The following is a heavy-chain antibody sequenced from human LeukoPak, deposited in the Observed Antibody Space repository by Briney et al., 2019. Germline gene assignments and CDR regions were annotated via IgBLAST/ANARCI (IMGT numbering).Heavy chain of an antibody. J-gene: IGHJ4*02. V-gene: IGHV3-23*01. Sequence: GGSLRLSCAASGFTFSSYGMSWVRQAPGKGLEWVSAISGSGGSTYYADSVKGRFTISRDNSKNTLYLQMNSLRAEDTAVYYCAKDPHYYGSVGYFDYWGQGTLVTVSS. CDR3: AKDPHYYGSVGYFDY. D-gene: IGHD3-10*01. CDR2: ISGSGGST. CDR1: GFTFSSYG.